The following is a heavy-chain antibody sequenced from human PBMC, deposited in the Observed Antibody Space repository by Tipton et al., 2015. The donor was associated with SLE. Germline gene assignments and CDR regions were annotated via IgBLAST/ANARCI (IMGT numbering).Heavy chain of an antibody. CDR1: GGSITSGGYD. D-gene: IGHD4-23*01. J-gene: IGHJ3*02. V-gene: IGHV4-31*03. Sequence: TLSLTCTVSGGSITSGGYDLSWIRQHPGKGPEWIGSIYYSVNTYYNPSLKSRVTISIDTSQSQFSLRLNSVSAADTAVYFCARAGGNSLALHIWGQGTMVTVS. CDR2: IYYSVNT. CDR3: ARAGGNSLALHI.